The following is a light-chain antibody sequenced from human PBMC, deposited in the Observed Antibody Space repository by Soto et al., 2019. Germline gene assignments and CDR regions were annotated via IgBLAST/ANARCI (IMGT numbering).Light chain of an antibody. CDR1: QNISHY. Sequence: DIQMTQSPASLCTSVGDRVTITSRASQNISHYLAWYQQKPGKGPNFLIYDASTLQGGVPSRFSGSGSGTKFTLIISSLQPDDFATYYCQQYKSDSTFGQGTKVDI. J-gene: IGKJ1*01. CDR3: QQYKSDST. V-gene: IGKV1-5*01. CDR2: DAS.